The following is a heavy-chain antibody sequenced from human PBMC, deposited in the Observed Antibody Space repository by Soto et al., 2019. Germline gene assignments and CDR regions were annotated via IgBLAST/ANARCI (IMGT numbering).Heavy chain of an antibody. Sequence: QMQLVQAGPEVKKPGTSVKVSCKASGFTFTSSAMQRVRQARGQRLEWIGWIVVGSGNTNYEQKFQERDPITRDMYTSTAYMELSSLRSEDTAVYYCEALELGYLCMDVWGHGTRVTVSS. V-gene: IGHV1-58*02. CDR1: GFTFTSSA. J-gene: IGHJ6*02. CDR2: IVVGSGNT. CDR3: EALELGYLCMDV. D-gene: IGHD3-16*01.